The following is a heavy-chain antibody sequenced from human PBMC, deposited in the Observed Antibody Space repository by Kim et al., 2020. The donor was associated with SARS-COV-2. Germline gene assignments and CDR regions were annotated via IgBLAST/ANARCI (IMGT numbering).Heavy chain of an antibody. CDR2: IYYSGST. CDR1: GGSISSYY. V-gene: IGHV4-59*01. D-gene: IGHD6-13*01. J-gene: IGHJ2*01. CDR3: ARCIVAADWYFDL. Sequence: SETLSLTCTVSGGSISSYYWSWIRQPPGKGLEWIGYIYYSGSTNYNPSLKSRVTISVDTSKNQFSLKLSSVTAADTAVYYCARCIVAADWYFDLWGRGTLVTVSS.